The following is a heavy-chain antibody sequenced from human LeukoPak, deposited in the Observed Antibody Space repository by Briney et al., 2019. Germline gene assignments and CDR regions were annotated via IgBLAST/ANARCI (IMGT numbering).Heavy chain of an antibody. Sequence: PSETLYLTCTVSGGSMSSGDYYWRWIRQPPGKGLEWIGNINYSGSTDYNPSLKSRVAISVDTSKNQFSLRLSSVTAADTAVYYCARDRPGVVGGNWFDPWGQGTLVIVSS. CDR2: INYSGST. CDR3: ARDRPGVVGGNWFDP. V-gene: IGHV4-30-4*01. J-gene: IGHJ5*02. D-gene: IGHD1-26*01. CDR1: GGSMSSGDYY.